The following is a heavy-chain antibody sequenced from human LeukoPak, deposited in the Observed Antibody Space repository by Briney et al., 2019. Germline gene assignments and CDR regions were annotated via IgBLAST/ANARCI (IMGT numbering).Heavy chain of an antibody. D-gene: IGHD3-22*01. V-gene: IGHV3-66*01. CDR2: IYSGGST. J-gene: IGHJ4*02. Sequence: GGSLRLSCAASGLTGSSNFMTWVRQAPGKGLEWVSAIYSGGSTFYADSVRGRFNISRDNAKNSLYLQMNSLRAEDTAVYYCARDPPYYDNSGYYYDYWGQGTLVTVSS. CDR3: ARDPPYYDNSGYYYDY. CDR1: GLTGSSNF.